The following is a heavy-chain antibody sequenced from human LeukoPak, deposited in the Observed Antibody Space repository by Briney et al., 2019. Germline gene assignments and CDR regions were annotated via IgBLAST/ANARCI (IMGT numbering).Heavy chain of an antibody. CDR1: GGSISSYY. V-gene: IGHV4-59*01. CDR2: IYYSGST. CDR3: ARVAIPPYFDY. Sequence: SETLSLTCTVSGGSISSYYWSWIRQPPGKGLEWIGYIYYSGSTNYNPSLKSRVTISVDTSKNQFSLKLSSVTAADTAVYYCARVAIPPYFDYWGQGTLVTVSS. J-gene: IGHJ4*02.